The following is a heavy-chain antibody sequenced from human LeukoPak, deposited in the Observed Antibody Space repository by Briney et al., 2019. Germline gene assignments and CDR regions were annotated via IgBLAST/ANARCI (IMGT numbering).Heavy chain of an antibody. V-gene: IGHV3-48*03. CDR2: ISSDSTTI. J-gene: IGHJ4*02. D-gene: IGHD1-1*01. CDR1: GFTFRSYE. CDR3: ARDITELERLFDY. Sequence: PGGSLRLSCEDSGFTFRSYEMNWVRQAPGKGLEWISYISSDSTTIYYADSVKSRFTISRDNAKNSLYLQMNSLRAEDTAVYYCARDITELERLFDYWGQGTLVTVSS.